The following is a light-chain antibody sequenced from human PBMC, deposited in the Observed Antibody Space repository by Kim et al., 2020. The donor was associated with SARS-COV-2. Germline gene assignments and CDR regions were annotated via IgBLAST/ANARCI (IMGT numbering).Light chain of an antibody. Sequence: EIVLTQSPGTLSLSPGERATLSCRASQIFSSNYLAWYQQKPGQAPRLLIYGASSRATGIPDRFSGSGSGTDFTLTISRLEPEDFAVYYCHQYGSSLWTFGQGTKVDIK. CDR1: QIFSSNY. J-gene: IGKJ1*01. V-gene: IGKV3-20*01. CDR3: HQYGSSLWT. CDR2: GAS.